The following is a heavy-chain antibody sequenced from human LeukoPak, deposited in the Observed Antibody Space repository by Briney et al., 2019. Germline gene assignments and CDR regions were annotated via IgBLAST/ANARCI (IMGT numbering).Heavy chain of an antibody. J-gene: IGHJ6*02. CDR3: ARFQQRFGESHPYYYYGMDV. CDR1: GYTFTSYD. D-gene: IGHD3-10*01. V-gene: IGHV1-8*01. Sequence: ASVKVSCKASGYTFTSYDINWVRQATGQGLEWMGWMNPNSGNTGYAQKFQGRVTMTRNTSISTAYMELSSLRSEDTAVYYCARFQQRFGESHPYYYYGMDVWGQGTTVTVSS. CDR2: MNPNSGNT.